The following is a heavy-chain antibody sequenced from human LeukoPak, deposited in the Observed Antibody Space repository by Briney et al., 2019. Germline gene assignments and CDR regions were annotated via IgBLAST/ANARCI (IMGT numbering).Heavy chain of an antibody. V-gene: IGHV1-18*01. D-gene: IGHD4-23*01. Sequence: ASVKVSCKASGYAFSSFGFSGVRQAPGQGLEWMGWISAHNGNTNYAQKFQGRVTMTTDTSTSTAYMEVRSLRSDDTAVYYCAATSVTPDAFDIWGQGTVVTVSS. CDR1: GYAFSSFG. CDR2: ISAHNGNT. CDR3: AATSVTPDAFDI. J-gene: IGHJ3*02.